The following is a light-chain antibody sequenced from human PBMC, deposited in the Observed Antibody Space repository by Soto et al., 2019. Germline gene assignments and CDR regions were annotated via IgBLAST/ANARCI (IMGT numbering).Light chain of an antibody. Sequence: QLVLTQPPSASASLGASVTLTCTLSSGYSNYKVDWYQQRPGKGPRFVMRVGTGGIVGSKGDGIPDRFSVLGSGLNRYLTIKNIQEEDESDYHCGADHGSGSNFDNVFGSGTQLTVL. J-gene: IGLJ6*01. CDR1: SGYSNYK. CDR2: VGTGGIVG. V-gene: IGLV9-49*01. CDR3: GADHGSGSNFDNV.